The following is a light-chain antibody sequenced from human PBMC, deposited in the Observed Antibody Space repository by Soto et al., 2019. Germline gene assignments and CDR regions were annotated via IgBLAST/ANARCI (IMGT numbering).Light chain of an antibody. V-gene: IGLV1-40*01. CDR2: GST. CDR3: QSYDGSLHIWV. CDR1: SSDIGAGFD. J-gene: IGLJ3*02. Sequence: QLVLTQPPSVSGAPGQRVIISCAGTSSDIGAGFDVHWYQQLPGTAPKLLISGSTNRPSGVPGRFSGSKSGTSASLTITGLQAEDEADYYCQSYDGSLHIWVFGGGTKLTVL.